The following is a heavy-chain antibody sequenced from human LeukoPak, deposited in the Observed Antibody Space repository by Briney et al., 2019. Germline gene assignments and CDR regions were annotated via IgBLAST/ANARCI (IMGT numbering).Heavy chain of an antibody. D-gene: IGHD6-13*01. CDR2: IYYSGST. J-gene: IGHJ4*02. V-gene: IGHV4-59*12. CDR1: GGSISSYY. CDR3: ARGGSSSWFDY. Sequence: SETLSLTCTVSGGSISSYYWSWIRQPPGKGRNWIGYIYYSGSTNYNPSLKSRVTISVDTSKNQFSLKLSSVTAADTAVYYCARGGSSSWFDYWGQGTLVTVSS.